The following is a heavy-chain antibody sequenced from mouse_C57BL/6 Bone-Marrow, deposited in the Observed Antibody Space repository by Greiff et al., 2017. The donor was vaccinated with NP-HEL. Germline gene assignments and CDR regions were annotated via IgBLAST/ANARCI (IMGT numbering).Heavy chain of an antibody. CDR2: IYPGSGST. Sequence: QVQLQQPGAELVKPGASVKMSCKASGYTFTSYWITWVKQRPGQGLEWIGDIYPGSGSTNYNEKFKSKATLTVDTSYSTAYMQLSSLTSEDSAVYYCARWGYYSHSFYAMDYWGQGTSVTVSS. CDR1: GYTFTSYW. J-gene: IGHJ4*01. V-gene: IGHV1-55*01. CDR3: ARWGYYSHSFYAMDY. D-gene: IGHD2-12*01.